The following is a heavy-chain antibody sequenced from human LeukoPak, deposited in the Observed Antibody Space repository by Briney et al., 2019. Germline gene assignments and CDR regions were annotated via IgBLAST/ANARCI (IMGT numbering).Heavy chain of an antibody. Sequence: GGSLRLSCAASGFTFSSYGMHWVRQAPGKGLEWVAVISYDGSNKYYADSVKGRFTISRDNSKNTLYLQMNSLRAEDTAVYYCVRDDYYDSSGYYDDYWGQGTLVTVSS. CDR1: GFTFSSYG. D-gene: IGHD3-22*01. V-gene: IGHV3-30*03. CDR2: ISYDGSNK. CDR3: VRDDYYDSSGYYDDY. J-gene: IGHJ4*02.